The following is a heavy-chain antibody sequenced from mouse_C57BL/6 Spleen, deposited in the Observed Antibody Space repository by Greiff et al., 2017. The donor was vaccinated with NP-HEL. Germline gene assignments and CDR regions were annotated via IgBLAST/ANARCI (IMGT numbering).Heavy chain of an antibody. V-gene: IGHV5-16*01. CDR1: GFTFSDYY. CDR3: ARDDGGFAY. Sequence: DVHLVESEGGLVQPGSSMKLSCTASGFTFSDYYMAWVRQVPEKGLEWVANINYDGSSTYYLDSLKSRFIISRDNAKNILYLQMSSLKSEDTATYYCARDDGGFAYWGQGTLVTVSA. CDR2: INYDGSST. J-gene: IGHJ3*01.